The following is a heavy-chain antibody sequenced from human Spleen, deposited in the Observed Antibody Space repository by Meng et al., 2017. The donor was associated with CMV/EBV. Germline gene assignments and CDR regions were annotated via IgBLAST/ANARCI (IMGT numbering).Heavy chain of an antibody. V-gene: IGHV3-23*01. CDR3: AKILMFRFLEWLSMDV. CDR2: ISAHADVT. CDR1: DLVFNIYA. J-gene: IGHJ6*02. Sequence: GGSLRLSCVAPDLVFNIYAMTWVRQAPGKGLEWVPGISAHADVTKYTDSVKGRFTISRDNSKNTLFLQMTSLRIEDTAVYHCAKILMFRFLEWLSMDVWGQGTTVTVSS. D-gene: IGHD3-3*01.